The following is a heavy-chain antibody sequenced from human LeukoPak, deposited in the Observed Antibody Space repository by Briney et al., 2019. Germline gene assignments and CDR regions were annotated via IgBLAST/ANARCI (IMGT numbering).Heavy chain of an antibody. V-gene: IGHV1-69*05. D-gene: IGHD4-17*01. CDR1: GGTFSSYA. CDR2: IIPIFGTA. Sequence: SVKVSCKASGGTFSSYAISWVRQAPGQGLEWMGRIIPIFGTANYAQKFQGRVTITTDESTSTAYMELSSLRSEDTAVYYCARIFWDYGDYGADYWGQGTLVTVSS. J-gene: IGHJ4*02. CDR3: ARIFWDYGDYGADY.